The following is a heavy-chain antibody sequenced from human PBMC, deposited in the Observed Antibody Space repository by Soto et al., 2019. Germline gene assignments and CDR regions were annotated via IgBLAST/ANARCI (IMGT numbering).Heavy chain of an antibody. D-gene: IGHD6-13*01. J-gene: IGHJ4*02. CDR2: IWYDGSNK. CDR1: GFTFSSYG. CDR3: ARDGSGRSWYGDY. V-gene: IGHV3-33*01. Sequence: QVQLVESGGGVVQPGRSLRLSCAASGFTFSSYGMHWVRQAPGKGLEWVAVIWYDGSNKYYADSVKGRFTISRDNSKNTLDLQMNSLRAEDTAVYYCARDGSGRSWYGDYWGQGTLVTVSS.